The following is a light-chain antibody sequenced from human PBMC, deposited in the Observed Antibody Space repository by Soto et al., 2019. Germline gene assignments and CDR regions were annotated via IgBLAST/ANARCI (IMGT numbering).Light chain of an antibody. Sequence: DIRMTQSPSILSASVGDRVTITCRASQSISTWLAWYQLKPGKAPKLLIYDASTLQGGVPSRFSASGSATEFTLTISSLQPDDFAAYYCQQHNGNFGPGTKVDIK. CDR2: DAS. J-gene: IGKJ3*01. V-gene: IGKV1-5*01. CDR3: QQHNGN. CDR1: QSISTW.